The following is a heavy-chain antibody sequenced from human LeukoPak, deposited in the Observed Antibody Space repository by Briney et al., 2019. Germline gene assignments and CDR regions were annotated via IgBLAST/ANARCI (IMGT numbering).Heavy chain of an antibody. D-gene: IGHD2-2*03. CDR2: ISGSGGST. CDR1: GFTFSSYA. CDR3: AKEGRSGYCSSTSCSTYYFDY. V-gene: IGHV3-23*01. Sequence: GGSLRLSCAASGFTFSSYAMSWVRQAPGKGLEWVSAISGSGGSTYYADSVKGRFTISRDNSKNTLYLQMNSLRAEDTAVYYCAKEGRSGYCSSTSCSTYYFDYWGQGTLVTVSS. J-gene: IGHJ4*02.